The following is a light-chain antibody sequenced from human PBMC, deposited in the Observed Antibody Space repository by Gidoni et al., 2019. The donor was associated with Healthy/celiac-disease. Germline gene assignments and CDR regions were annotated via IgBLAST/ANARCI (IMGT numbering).Light chain of an antibody. V-gene: IGLV3-9*01. CDR1: NFGSKN. Sequence: SSELTQLLSVSVAPAQTARITSGGNNFGSKNVHWYQKKPGQAPVLVIYKDSNRPSGIPGRFSGSNSGNTATLTISRAQAGDEADYYCQVWDSSTVVFGGGTKLTVL. CDR2: KDS. CDR3: QVWDSSTVV. J-gene: IGLJ2*01.